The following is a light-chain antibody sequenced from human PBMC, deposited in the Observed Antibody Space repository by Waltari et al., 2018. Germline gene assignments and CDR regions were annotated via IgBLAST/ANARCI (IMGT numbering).Light chain of an antibody. V-gene: IGKV3-15*01. CDR1: QSVSTN. CDR3: QQYDKWPPRYT. CDR2: AAS. J-gene: IGKJ2*01. Sequence: TQSPATLSISPGETATLSCRASQSVSTNLAWYQQKLGQAPRLLIFAASTRATGFPVRFSGSGSGTEFTLSISSLQSEDFAVYYCQQYDKWPPRYTFGPGTKLEIK.